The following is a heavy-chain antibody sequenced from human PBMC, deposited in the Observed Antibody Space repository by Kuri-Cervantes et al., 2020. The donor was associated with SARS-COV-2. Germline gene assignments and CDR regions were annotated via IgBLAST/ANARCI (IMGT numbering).Heavy chain of an antibody. Sequence: SETLSLTCSVSEGSISSSAYYWGWIRQPPGKGLEWIGEINHSGSTNYNPSLKSRVTISVDTSKNQFSLKLSSVTAADTAVYYCATQDRSKGASLGAFDIWGQGTMVTVSS. D-gene: IGHD3-16*01. V-gene: IGHV4-39*01. CDR3: ATQDRSKGASLGAFDI. CDR2: INHSGST. J-gene: IGHJ3*02. CDR1: EGSISSSAYY.